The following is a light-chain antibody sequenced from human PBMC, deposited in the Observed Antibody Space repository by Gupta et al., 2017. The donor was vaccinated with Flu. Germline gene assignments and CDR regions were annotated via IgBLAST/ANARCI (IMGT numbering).Light chain of an antibody. CDR1: SSNIGSNT. CDR3: ATWDDSLSAYV. CDR2: NNF. V-gene: IGLV1-44*01. Sequence: QSVLTQPPSASGTPGQRVTISCSGSSSNIGSNTEVWYQQLPRTAPKLLIYNNFQRPSGVPDRFSGSKSGTSASRAISDLQSEDEAIYYCATWDDSLSAYVFGPGTKVTVL. J-gene: IGLJ1*01.